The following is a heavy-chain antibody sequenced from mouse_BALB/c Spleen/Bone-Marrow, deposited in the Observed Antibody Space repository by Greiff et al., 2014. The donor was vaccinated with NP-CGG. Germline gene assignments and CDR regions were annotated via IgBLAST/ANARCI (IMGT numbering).Heavy chain of an antibody. CDR2: ISSGGGST. CDR1: GFAFSSYD. D-gene: IGHD5-5*01. CDR3: ARTTPYAMDY. Sequence: EVQLQESGGGLVKPGGSLKLSCAASGFAFSSYDMSWVRQTPEKRLEWVAYISSGGGSTYYPDTVKGRFTISRDNAKNTLYLQXXXXKSEDTAMYYCARTTPYAMDYWGQGTSVTVSS. V-gene: IGHV5-12-1*01. J-gene: IGHJ4*01.